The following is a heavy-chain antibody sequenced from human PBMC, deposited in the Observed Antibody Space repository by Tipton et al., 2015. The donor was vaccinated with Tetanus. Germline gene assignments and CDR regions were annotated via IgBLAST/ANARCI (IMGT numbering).Heavy chain of an antibody. CDR1: GLTLSFNH. CDR3: AGDRDYAFNI. Sequence: SLRLSCAGSGLTLSFNHMNWVRQAPGKGLEWISYISTTFEIWYADSVKGRFTISRDNDRNSLYLQMNSLGDEDRAVYFCAGDRDYAFNIWGQGTTVTVSS. V-gene: IGHV3-69-1*01. CDR2: ISTTFEI. D-gene: IGHD2-21*02. J-gene: IGHJ3*02.